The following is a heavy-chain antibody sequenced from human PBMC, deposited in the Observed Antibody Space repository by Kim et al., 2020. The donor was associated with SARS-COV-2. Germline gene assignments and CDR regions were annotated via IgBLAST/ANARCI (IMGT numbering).Heavy chain of an antibody. J-gene: IGHJ5*02. D-gene: IGHD4-17*01. V-gene: IGHV4-34*01. CDR1: GASFSTYY. CDR3: ARGYVRPARDYATRRANNWFDP. CDR2: INQSGST. Sequence: SETLSLTCAVYGASFSTYYWTWIRQPPGKGLEWIGEINQSGSTNYNPSLKRRITISVDTSKNQFSLKLNSVTAADTAVYYCARGYVRPARDYATRRANNWFDPWGQGTLVIVSS.